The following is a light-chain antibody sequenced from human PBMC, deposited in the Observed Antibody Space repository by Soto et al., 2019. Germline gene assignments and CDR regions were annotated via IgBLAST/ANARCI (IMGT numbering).Light chain of an antibody. CDR1: QSVSGNF. CDR3: QVYNSSPRT. CDR2: GAS. J-gene: IGKJ1*01. V-gene: IGKV3-20*01. Sequence: EIVLTQSPGTLSLSPGERATLSCWASQSVSGNFLAWYQVKPGQAPRRVVYGASTRAPGFPDRFSGRGSGTDFTLTISRLEPEDFAMYYCQVYNSSPRTVGQGTKLEIK.